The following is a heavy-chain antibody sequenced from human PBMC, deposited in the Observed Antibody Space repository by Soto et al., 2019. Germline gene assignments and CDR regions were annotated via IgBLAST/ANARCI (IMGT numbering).Heavy chain of an antibody. V-gene: IGHV4-34*01. CDR2: INHSGST. Sequence: SETLSLTCTVSGGSITGGSISTTTYYWGWMRQPPGKGLEWIGEINHSGSTNYNPSLKSRVTISVDTSKNQFSLKLSSVNAADRAVYYCARLKTNYGMDVWGQGTTVTVSS. CDR3: ARLKTNYGMDV. J-gene: IGHJ6*02. D-gene: IGHD4-17*01. CDR1: GGSITGGSISTTTYY.